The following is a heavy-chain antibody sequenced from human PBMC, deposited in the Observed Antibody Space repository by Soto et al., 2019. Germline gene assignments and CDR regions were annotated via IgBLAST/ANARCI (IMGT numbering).Heavy chain of an antibody. V-gene: IGHV3-11*01. CDR3: AREGIMITFGGVIVSGWFDP. J-gene: IGHJ5*02. Sequence: GGSLRLSCAASGFTFSDYYMSWIRQAPGKGLEWVSYISSSGSTIYYADSVKGRFTISRDNAKNSRYLQMNSLRAEDTAVYYCAREGIMITFGGVIVSGWFDPWGQGTLVTVSS. CDR1: GFTFSDYY. CDR2: ISSSGSTI. D-gene: IGHD3-16*02.